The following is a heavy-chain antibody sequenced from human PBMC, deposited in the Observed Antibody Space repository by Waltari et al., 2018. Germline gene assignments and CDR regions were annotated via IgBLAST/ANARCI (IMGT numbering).Heavy chain of an antibody. CDR3: AKNPFYYDASGYGLTD. Sequence: EVQLLESGGGLVQPGGSLRLSCEASGFTFSSYAMTWVRQAPGKGVWWVSAIRGSGGTTYYADAVKGRFTISRDNSNNTLCLQMNSLRLEDTAIYYCAKNPFYYDASGYGLTDWGQGILVTVSS. CDR1: GFTFSSYA. V-gene: IGHV3-23*01. CDR2: IRGSGGTT. J-gene: IGHJ4*02. D-gene: IGHD3-22*01.